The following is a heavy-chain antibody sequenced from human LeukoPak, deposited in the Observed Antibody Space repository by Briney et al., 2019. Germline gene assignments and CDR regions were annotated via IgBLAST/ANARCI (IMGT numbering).Heavy chain of an antibody. CDR1: GFTFSSYW. V-gene: IGHV3-7*01. D-gene: IGHD5-18*01. Sequence: GGSLRLSCAASGFTFSSYWMIWVRQAPGKGLEWVANIKPDGSEKYYVDSVKGRFTISRDNAKNSLYLQMNSLRVEDTAVYYCAREDVDIGMVTNNYYYGMDVWGQGTTVTVSS. J-gene: IGHJ6*02. CDR3: AREDVDIGMVTNNYYYGMDV. CDR2: IKPDGSEK.